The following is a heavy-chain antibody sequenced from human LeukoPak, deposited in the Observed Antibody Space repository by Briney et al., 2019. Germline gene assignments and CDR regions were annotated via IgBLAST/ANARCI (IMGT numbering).Heavy chain of an antibody. D-gene: IGHD3-10*01. CDR1: GFTVSSNY. CDR2: IYSGGST. Sequence: GGSLRLSCAASGFTVSSNYMSWVRQAPGKGLEWVSVIYSGGSTYYADCVKGRFTISRDNSKNTLYLQMNSLRAEDTAVYYCASFYGSGSYYSFFDIWGQGTMVTVSS. J-gene: IGHJ3*02. V-gene: IGHV3-66*01. CDR3: ASFYGSGSYYSFFDI.